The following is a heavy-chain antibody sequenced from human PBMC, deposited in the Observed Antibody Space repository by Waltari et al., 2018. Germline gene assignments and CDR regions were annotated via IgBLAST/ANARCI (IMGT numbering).Heavy chain of an antibody. Sequence: QVQLVESGGGVVQPGRSLRLSCAASGFTFSSYGMHWVRQAPGKGLEWVAVIWDDGSNKYDADSVKCRFTISRDNSKNTLYLQMNSLRAEDTAMYYCAKDSSSWYYFDYWGQGTLVTVSS. J-gene: IGHJ4*02. CDR3: AKDSSSWYYFDY. CDR2: IWDDGSNK. D-gene: IGHD6-13*01. V-gene: IGHV3-30*18. CDR1: GFTFSSYG.